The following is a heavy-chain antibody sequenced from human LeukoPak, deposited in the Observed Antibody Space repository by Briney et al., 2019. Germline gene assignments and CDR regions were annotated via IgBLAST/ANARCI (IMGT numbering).Heavy chain of an antibody. V-gene: IGHV1-18*04. D-gene: IGHD2-15*01. CDR1: GYTFTGYY. J-gene: IGHJ4*02. CDR2: ISAYNGNT. CDR3: ARDLQTYCSGGSCYGDFDY. Sequence: ASVKVSCKASGYTFTGYYMHWVRQAPGQGLEWMGWISAYNGNTNYAQKLQGRVTMTTDTSTSTAYMELRSLRSDDSAVYYCARDLQTYCSGGSCYGDFDYWGQGTLVTVSS.